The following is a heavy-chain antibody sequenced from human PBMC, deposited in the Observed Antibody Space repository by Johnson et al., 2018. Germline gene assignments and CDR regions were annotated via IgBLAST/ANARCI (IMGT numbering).Heavy chain of an antibody. CDR2: ISYDGSNK. D-gene: IGHD3-22*01. V-gene: IGHV3-30-3*01. CDR3: ARGHLIHGFDM. CDR1: GFTFSSYA. J-gene: IGHJ3*02. Sequence: QVQLVQSGGGVVQPGRSLRLSCAASGFTFSSYAMHWVRQAPGKGLEWVTIISYDGSNKYYGDSVKGRFTISRDNSKNSLYLQMNSLRAEDTAVYYCARGHLIHGFDMWGRGTRVTVSS.